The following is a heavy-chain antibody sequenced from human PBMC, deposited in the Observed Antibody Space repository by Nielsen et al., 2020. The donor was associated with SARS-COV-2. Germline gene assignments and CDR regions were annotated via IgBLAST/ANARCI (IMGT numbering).Heavy chain of an antibody. D-gene: IGHD3-10*01. CDR2: INHSGTT. V-gene: IGHV4-34*01. CDR3: ARVGLLLWFGEPANFDL. CDR1: GGSFSGYY. J-gene: IGHJ2*01. Sequence: SETLSLTCAVYGGSFSGYYWSWIRQLPGKGLEWIGEINHSGTTNYNPSLKSRVSVSVDTSKNQFSLKLSSVTAADTAVYYCARVGLLLWFGEPANFDLWGRGTLVTVSS.